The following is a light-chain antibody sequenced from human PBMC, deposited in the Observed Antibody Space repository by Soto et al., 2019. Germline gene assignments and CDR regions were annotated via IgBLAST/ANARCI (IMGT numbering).Light chain of an antibody. J-gene: IGLJ2*01. V-gene: IGLV1-47*01. CDR1: SSNIGSNY. Sequence: QAVVTQPPSASGTPGQGVTISCSGSSSNIGSNYVYWYQQLPGTAPKLLIYKNNQRPSGVPDRFSGSKSGTSASLAISGLRSEDEAGYYCAAWDDSLSGRLFGGGTKLTVL. CDR3: AAWDDSLSGRL. CDR2: KNN.